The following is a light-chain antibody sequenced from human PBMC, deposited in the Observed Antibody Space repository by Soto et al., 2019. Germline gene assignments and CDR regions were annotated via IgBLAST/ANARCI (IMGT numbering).Light chain of an antibody. Sequence: DIVMTQPPLSSPVTLGQPASISCRSSQGLVHSDGNTYLSWLHQRPGQPPRLLIYKISMRFSGVKARLSGSGAGTDFTLEISRVEAEDVGVYFGMPATHLPWTFGQGAQVEIK. V-gene: IGKV2-24*01. CDR1: QGLVHSDGNTY. J-gene: IGKJ1*01. CDR3: MPATHLPWT. CDR2: KIS.